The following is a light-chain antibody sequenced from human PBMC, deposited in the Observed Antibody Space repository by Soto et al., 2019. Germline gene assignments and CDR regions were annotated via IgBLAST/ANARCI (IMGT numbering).Light chain of an antibody. CDR3: QTWSTDIRV. Sequence: QLVLTQPPSASASLGASVKLTCTLSSGHNSYAIAWHQQQPEKRPRYLMKLNSDGSHSKGDGIPDRFSGSSSGAERYLTISSLQSEDEADYYCQTWSTDIRVFGGGTKLTVL. J-gene: IGLJ3*02. V-gene: IGLV4-69*01. CDR2: LNSDGSH. CDR1: SGHNSYA.